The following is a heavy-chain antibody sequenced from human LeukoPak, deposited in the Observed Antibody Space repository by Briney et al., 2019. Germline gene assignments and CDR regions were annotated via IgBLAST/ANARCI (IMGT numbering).Heavy chain of an antibody. CDR1: GLTFSNYA. CDR3: AKVPNFDLFRGGVFFQH. Sequence: GGSLRLSCTASGLTFSNYAMTWVRQAPGKGLKWVSGISGSGGSTYYADSVKGRFTISRDNSKNTLYLQVNSPRAEDTAVYYCAKVPNFDLFRGGVFFQHWGQGTLVTVSS. CDR2: ISGSGGST. D-gene: IGHD3-16*01. V-gene: IGHV3-23*01. J-gene: IGHJ1*01.